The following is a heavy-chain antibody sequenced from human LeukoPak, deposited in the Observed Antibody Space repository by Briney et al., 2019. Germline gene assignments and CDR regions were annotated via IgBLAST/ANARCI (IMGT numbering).Heavy chain of an antibody. CDR3: ARDGNYDILTGYYVFYYYGMDV. J-gene: IGHJ6*02. CDR1: GFTFSSYS. Sequence: GGSLRLSCAASGFTFSSYSMNWVRQAPGKGLEWASSISSSSSYIYYADSVKGRFTISRDNAKNSLYLQMNSLRAEDTAVYYCARDGNYDILTGYYVFYYYGMDVWGQGTTVTVSS. V-gene: IGHV3-21*01. D-gene: IGHD3-9*01. CDR2: ISSSSSYI.